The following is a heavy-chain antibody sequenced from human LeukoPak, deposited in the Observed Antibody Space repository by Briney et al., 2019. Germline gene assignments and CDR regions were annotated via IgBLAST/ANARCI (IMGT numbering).Heavy chain of an antibody. CDR2: IHYSGST. V-gene: IGHV4-30-4*08. CDR3: AREKKYCSTASCLDY. D-gene: IGHD2-2*01. Sequence: SQTLSLTCTVSGGSISSGDYYWSWIRQPPGKGLEWIGYIHYSGSTYYNPSLSSRLTISVDTSKNQISLKLSSVTAADTAVYYCAREKKYCSTASCLDYWGQGTLVTVSS. J-gene: IGHJ4*02. CDR1: GGSISSGDYY.